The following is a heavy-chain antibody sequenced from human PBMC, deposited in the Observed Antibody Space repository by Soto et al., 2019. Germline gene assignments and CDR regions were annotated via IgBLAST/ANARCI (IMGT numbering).Heavy chain of an antibody. J-gene: IGHJ6*03. CDR1: GGSISSYY. D-gene: IGHD3-3*01. V-gene: IGHV4-59*08. CDR3: ARLPRFELNYYYYMDV. Sequence: PSETLSLTCTVSGGSISSYYWSWIRQPPGKGLEWIGYIYYSGSTNYNPSLKSRVTISVDTSKNQFSLKLSSVTAADTAVYYCARLPRFELNYYYYMDVWGKGTTVTVLL. CDR2: IYYSGST.